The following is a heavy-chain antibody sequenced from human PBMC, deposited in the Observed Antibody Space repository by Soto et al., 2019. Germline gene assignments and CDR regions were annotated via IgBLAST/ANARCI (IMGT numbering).Heavy chain of an antibody. V-gene: IGHV3-30*18. CDR1: GFRFSSYG. D-gene: IGHD6-19*01. CDR2: ISSDGKTN. CDR3: AKEVAVAGDLNY. J-gene: IGHJ4*01. Sequence: HPGGSLRLSCVASGFRFSSYGIHWVRQAPGKGLEWVGVISSDGKTNYYADSVKGRFTISRDNSKNTLYLQMDSLRPEDTAVYYCAKEVAVAGDLNYWGHGTLVTVSS.